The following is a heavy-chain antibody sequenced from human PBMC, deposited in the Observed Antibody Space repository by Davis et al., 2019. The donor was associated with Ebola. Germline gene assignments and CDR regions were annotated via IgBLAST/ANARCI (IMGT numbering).Heavy chain of an antibody. CDR1: GGSISSYY. D-gene: IGHD2-2*01. J-gene: IGHJ6*02. Sequence: MPSETLSLTCTVSGGSISSYYWSWIRQPPGKGLEWIGYIYYSGGTNYNPSLKSRVTISVDTSKNQFSLKLSSVTAADTAVYYCARGGYCSSTSCYGGYYYYGMDVWGQGTTVTVSS. CDR2: IYYSGGT. CDR3: ARGGYCSSTSCYGGYYYYGMDV. V-gene: IGHV4-59*12.